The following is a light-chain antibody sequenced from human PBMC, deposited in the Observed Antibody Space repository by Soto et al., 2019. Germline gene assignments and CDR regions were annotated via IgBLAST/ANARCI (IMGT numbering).Light chain of an antibody. V-gene: IGKV3-15*01. CDR3: QQYSNWPLT. CDR1: QSVSSN. Sequence: EILMTQSPATLSASPGERATLSCRASQSVSSNLAWYQQKPGQAPRLLIFGASTRACGIPARFSASGSGTEFSLTISSLQSEDFAVYYCQQYSNWPLTFGGGTKVEI. J-gene: IGKJ4*01. CDR2: GAS.